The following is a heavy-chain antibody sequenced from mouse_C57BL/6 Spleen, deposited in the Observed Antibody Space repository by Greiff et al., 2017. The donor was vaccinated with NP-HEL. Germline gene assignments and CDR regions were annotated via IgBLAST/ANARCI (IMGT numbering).Heavy chain of an antibody. V-gene: IGHV5-16*01. CDR2: INYDGSST. Sequence: EVKLMESEGGLVQPGSSMKLSCTASGFTFSDYYMAWVRQVPEKGLEWVANINYDGSSTYYLDSLKSRFIISRDNAKNILYLQMSSLKSEDTATYYCAREPTMITPYWDFDVWGTGTTVTVSS. J-gene: IGHJ1*03. CDR1: GFTFSDYY. D-gene: IGHD2-4*01. CDR3: AREPTMITPYWDFDV.